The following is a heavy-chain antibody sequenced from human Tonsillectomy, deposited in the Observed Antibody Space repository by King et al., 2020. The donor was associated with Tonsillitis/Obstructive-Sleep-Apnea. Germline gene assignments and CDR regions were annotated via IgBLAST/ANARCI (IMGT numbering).Heavy chain of an antibody. D-gene: IGHD1-26*01. CDR1: GFTFSSSA. J-gene: IGHJ3*02. CDR3: VKDQQCELPAGPFDI. CDR2: ISSNGGST. Sequence: VQLVESGGGLVQPGGSLRLSCSASGFTFSSSAMHWVRQAPGKGLEYVSAISSNGGSTYYADSVKVRFTISRDNSKNTLYLQMSSLRAEDTAVYYCVKDQQCELPAGPFDIWGQGTMVTVSS. V-gene: IGHV3-64D*09.